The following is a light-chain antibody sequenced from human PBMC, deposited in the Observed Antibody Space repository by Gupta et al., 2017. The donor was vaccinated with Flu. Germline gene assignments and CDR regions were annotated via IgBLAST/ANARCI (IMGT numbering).Light chain of an antibody. CDR2: GAS. Sequence: DIQMTQSPSSLSAFVGDKITVTCRASQNIRNYLNWYQQKPGKPPTLLIHGASTLQSGVPPRFSGGGSGTAFTLFIDSLQPEDYATYYCQQGYVMPPLTFGGGTKIEVK. CDR3: QQGYVMPPLT. V-gene: IGKV1-39*01. CDR1: QNIRNY. J-gene: IGKJ4*01.